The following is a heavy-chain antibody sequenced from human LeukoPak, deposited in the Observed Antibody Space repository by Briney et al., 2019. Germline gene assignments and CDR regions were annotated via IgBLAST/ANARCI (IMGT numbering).Heavy chain of an antibody. V-gene: IGHV1-18*01. CDR3: ARRYCSSTSCYHIDY. J-gene: IGHJ4*02. Sequence: ASVKVSCKASGYTFTSYGISWVRQAPGQGLEWMGWISAYNGNTNYAQKLQGRVTMTTDTSTSTAYMELRSLRSDDTAVYYCARRYCSSTSCYHIDYRGQGTLVTVSS. CDR2: ISAYNGNT. D-gene: IGHD2-2*01. CDR1: GYTFTSYG.